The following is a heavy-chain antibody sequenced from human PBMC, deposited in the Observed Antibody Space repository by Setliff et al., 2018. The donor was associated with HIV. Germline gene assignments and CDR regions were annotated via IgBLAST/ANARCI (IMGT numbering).Heavy chain of an antibody. V-gene: IGHV4-39*07. Sequence: KPSETLSLTCTVSGGSISSSSYYWGWIRQPPGKGLEWIGNIFYSGHTFYNPSLKSRVTISVDTSKNQFSLKLSSVTAADTAVYYCARGRAAAGRWGQGTLVAVSS. J-gene: IGHJ1*01. CDR2: IFYSGHT. CDR1: GGSISSSSYY. CDR3: ARGRAAAGR. D-gene: IGHD6-13*01.